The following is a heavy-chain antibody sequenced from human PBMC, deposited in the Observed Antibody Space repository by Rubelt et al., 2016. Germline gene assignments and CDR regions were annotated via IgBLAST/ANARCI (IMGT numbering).Heavy chain of an antibody. CDR3: ARSSTAVEVTAIPDY. Sequence: LVQPGESLRLSCEGSGFTFSSYSMDWVRQVPGKGLEWISYISGGMETIYYADSVRGRFTISRDNAKNSLYLQMDSLRAEDTAVYYCARSSTAVEVTAIPDYWGQGTLVTVSS. CDR2: ISGGMETI. D-gene: IGHD2-21*02. CDR1: GFTFSSYS. J-gene: IGHJ4*02. V-gene: IGHV3-48*04.